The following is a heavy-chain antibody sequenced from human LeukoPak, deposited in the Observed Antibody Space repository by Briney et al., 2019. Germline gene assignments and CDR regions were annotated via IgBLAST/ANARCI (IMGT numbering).Heavy chain of an antibody. J-gene: IGHJ4*02. CDR1: GDSINDDDYS. CDR2: IDWDDDK. Sequence: TLSLTCTVSGDSINDDDYSWGWIRQPPGKALEWLARIDWDDDKYYSTSLKTRLTISKDTSKNQVVLTMTNMDPVDTATYYCARIRTGHWGQGTLVTVSS. D-gene: IGHD2-2*01. CDR3: ARIRTGH. V-gene: IGHV2-70*11.